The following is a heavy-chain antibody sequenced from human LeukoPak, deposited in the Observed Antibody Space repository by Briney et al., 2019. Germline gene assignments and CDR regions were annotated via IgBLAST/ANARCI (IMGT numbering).Heavy chain of an antibody. CDR3: ARSGYYYYYMDV. D-gene: IGHD3-3*01. CDR2: IYYSGST. CDR1: GCSISSYY. Sequence: PSETLSLTCTVSGCSISSYYWSWIRQPPGKGLKWSGYIYYSGSTNYNPSLKSRVTISVDTSKNQFSLKLSSVTAADTAVYYCARSGYYYYYMDVWGKGTTVTVSS. V-gene: IGHV4-59*01. J-gene: IGHJ6*03.